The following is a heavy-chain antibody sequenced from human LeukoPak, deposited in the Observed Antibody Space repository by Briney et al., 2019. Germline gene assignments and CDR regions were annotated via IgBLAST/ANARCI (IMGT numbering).Heavy chain of an antibody. D-gene: IGHD2-21*02. CDR2: IYTSGST. V-gene: IGHV4-61*02. CDR3: ARDRKQAYCGGDCYTFNYYYYMDV. J-gene: IGHJ6*03. Sequence: PSETLSLTCIVSGGSISSGSYYWSWIRQPAGKGLEWIGRIYTSGSTNYNPSLKSRVTISVDTSKNQFSLKLSSVTAADTAVYYCARDRKQAYCGGDCYTFNYYYYMDVWGKGTTVTISS. CDR1: GGSISSGSYY.